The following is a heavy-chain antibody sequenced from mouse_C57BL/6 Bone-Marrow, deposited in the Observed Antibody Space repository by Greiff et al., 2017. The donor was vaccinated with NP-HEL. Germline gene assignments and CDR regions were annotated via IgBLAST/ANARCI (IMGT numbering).Heavy chain of an antibody. D-gene: IGHD2-2*01. Sequence: QVQLKESGAELARPGASVKLSCKASGYTFTSYGISWVKQRTGQGLEWIGEIYPRSGNTYYNEKFKGKATLTADKSSSTAYMELRSLTSEDSAVYFCAREVPIYYGYDVFAYWGQGTLVTVSA. CDR2: IYPRSGNT. CDR1: GYTFTSYG. CDR3: AREVPIYYGYDVFAY. V-gene: IGHV1-81*01. J-gene: IGHJ3*01.